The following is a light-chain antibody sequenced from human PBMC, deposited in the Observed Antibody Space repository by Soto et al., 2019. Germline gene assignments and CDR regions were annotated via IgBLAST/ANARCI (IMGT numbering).Light chain of an antibody. J-gene: IGKJ5*01. CDR1: QSVTSN. V-gene: IGKV3D-15*01. CDR2: GAS. Sequence: EIVLTPSPGTLSLSPGERATLSCRASQSVTSNYLAWYQQKPGQAPRLLVYGASSRATGISDRFSGSGSGTEFTLTISSLQSEDFAVYYCQQYNNWPITVGQGKRREIK. CDR3: QQYNNWPIT.